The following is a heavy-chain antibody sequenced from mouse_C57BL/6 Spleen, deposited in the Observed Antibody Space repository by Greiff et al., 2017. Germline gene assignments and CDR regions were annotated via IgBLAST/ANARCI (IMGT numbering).Heavy chain of an antibody. CDR3: ARETGTEGYFDV. J-gene: IGHJ1*03. CDR2: ISYDGSN. CDR1: GYSITSGYY. Sequence: EVQLQQSGPGLVKPSQSLSLTCSVTGYSITSGYYWNWIRQFPGNKLEWMGYISYDGSNNYNPSLKNRISITRDTSKNQFFLKLNAVTTEDTATYYCARETGTEGYFDVWGTGTTVTVSS. V-gene: IGHV3-6*01. D-gene: IGHD4-1*01.